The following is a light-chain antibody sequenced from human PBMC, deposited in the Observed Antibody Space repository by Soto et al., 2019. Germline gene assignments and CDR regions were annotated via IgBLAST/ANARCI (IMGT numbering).Light chain of an antibody. CDR2: GAS. J-gene: IGKJ4*02. CDR1: QSISSY. CDR3: PQRQSTSLT. Sequence: DIQMTQSPSSLSASVGDRVTITCRASQSISSYLNWYQQKPGKAPKVLISGASGLQSGVPFRCSGSGSGTDFTLTISSLQFEHYASYSCPQRQSTSLTFGGGTKVEIK. V-gene: IGKV1-39*01.